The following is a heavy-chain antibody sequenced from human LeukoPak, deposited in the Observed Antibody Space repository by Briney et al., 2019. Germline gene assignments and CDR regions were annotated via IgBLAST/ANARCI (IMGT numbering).Heavy chain of an antibody. J-gene: IGHJ4*02. CDR3: AKDHLDYISTSLDY. D-gene: IGHD3-10*01. CDR2: IRYDGSNK. CDR1: GFTFSGFG. Sequence: PGGSLRLSCAASGFTFSGFGMHWVRQAPGTGLEWVAFIRYDGSNKNYADSVRGRFTISRDNSKNTLYLQMNSLRAEDTAVYYCAKDHLDYISTSLDYWGQGTLVTVSS. V-gene: IGHV3-30*02.